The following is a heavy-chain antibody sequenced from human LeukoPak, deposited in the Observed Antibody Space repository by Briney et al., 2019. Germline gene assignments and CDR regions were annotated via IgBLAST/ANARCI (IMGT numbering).Heavy chain of an antibody. Sequence: GGSLRLSCAASGFTFSVYEMNWVRQAPGKGLEWVSYISSSGSTICYADSVKGRFTISRDNTKNSLYLQMNSLRAEDTAVYYCAKDDDWGRYKHWGQGTLVTVSS. V-gene: IGHV3-48*03. CDR3: AKDDDWGRYKH. D-gene: IGHD3-16*01. CDR2: ISSSGSTI. CDR1: GFTFSVYE. J-gene: IGHJ1*01.